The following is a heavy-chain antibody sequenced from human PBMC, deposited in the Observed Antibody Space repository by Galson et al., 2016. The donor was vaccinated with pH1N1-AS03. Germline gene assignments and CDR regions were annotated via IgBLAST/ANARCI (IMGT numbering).Heavy chain of an antibody. CDR1: GFTVSNSY. V-gene: IGHV3-53*01. D-gene: IGHD4-23*01. CDR3: ARWSRGGNFASLDP. CDR2: IYNDDTT. Sequence: SLRLSCAASGFTVSNSYLCWVRQAPGKGLEWVSIIYNDDTTYYADSLKGRFTISRDNSKNTLYLQMNSLRAEDTAVYYCARWSRGGNFASLDPRGQGTLVTVSS. J-gene: IGHJ5*02.